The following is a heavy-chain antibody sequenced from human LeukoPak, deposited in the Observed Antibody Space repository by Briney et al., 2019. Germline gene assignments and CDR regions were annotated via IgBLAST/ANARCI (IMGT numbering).Heavy chain of an antibody. CDR3: ARVEGRRKFDP. V-gene: IGHV1-69*13. CDR2: IIPIFGTV. J-gene: IGHJ5*02. CDR1: GGTFSSYA. Sequence: GASVKVSCKASGGTFSSYAISWVRQAPGQGLEWMGGIIPIFGTVNYAQKFQGRVTVTADESTSTAYMELSSLRSEDTAVYYCARVEGRRKFDPWGQGTLVTVSS.